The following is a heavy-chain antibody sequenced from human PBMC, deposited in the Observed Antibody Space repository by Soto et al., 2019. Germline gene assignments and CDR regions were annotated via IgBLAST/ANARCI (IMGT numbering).Heavy chain of an antibody. CDR2: ISWDGGST. J-gene: IGHJ6*02. V-gene: IGHV3-43D*04. CDR3: AKGSRGYSYGFPYYYYGMDV. D-gene: IGHD5-18*01. Sequence: QTGGSLRLSCAASGFTFDYYAMHWVRQSPGKGLEWVSLISWDGGSTYYADSVKGRFTISRDNSKNSLYLQMNSLRAEDTALYYCAKGSRGYSYGFPYYYYGMDVWGQGTTVTVSS. CDR1: GFTFDYYA.